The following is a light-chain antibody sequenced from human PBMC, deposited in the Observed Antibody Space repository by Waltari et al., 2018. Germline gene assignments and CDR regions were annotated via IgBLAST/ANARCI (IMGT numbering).Light chain of an antibody. CDR3: SPYADNKGV. CDR2: EVT. V-gene: IGLV2-8*01. CDR1: GSDIGGSTY. Sequence: QSALTQPPSASGSPGQSVTISCTGTGSDIGGSTYVSWYQQHPGKAPKLMIYEVTKRPSGVPDRFSGSKSGNTASLTVSGLQAEDEAYYYCSPYADNKGVFGGGTKLTVL. J-gene: IGLJ2*01.